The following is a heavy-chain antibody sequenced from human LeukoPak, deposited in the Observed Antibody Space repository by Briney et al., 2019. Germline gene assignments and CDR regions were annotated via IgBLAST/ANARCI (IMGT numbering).Heavy chain of an antibody. CDR1: GYTFAAHH. Sequence: ASVKVSCEASGYTFAAHHIHWVRQAPGQGLEWMGWILPDGRDTKYSQKFQDRLTLTTDTSTNTAYMESSRLIPDDTAVYYCSGRYGPGPVWGQGTLISASP. V-gene: IGHV1-2*02. J-gene: IGHJ4*02. CDR2: ILPDGRDT. CDR3: SGRYGPGPV. D-gene: IGHD3-10*01.